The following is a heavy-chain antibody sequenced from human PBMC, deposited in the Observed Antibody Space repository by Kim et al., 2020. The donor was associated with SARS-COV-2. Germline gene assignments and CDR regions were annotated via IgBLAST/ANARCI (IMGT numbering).Heavy chain of an antibody. V-gene: IGHV4-59*01. CDR3: ARWPRPDWYFDL. J-gene: IGHJ2*01. D-gene: IGHD6-25*01. Sequence: SETLSLTCTVSGGSISSYYWSWIRQPPGKGLEWIGYIYYSGSTNYNPSLKSRVTISVDTSKNQFSLKLSSVTAADTAVYYCARWPRPDWYFDLWGRGTLVTVSS. CDR2: IYYSGST. CDR1: GGSISSYY.